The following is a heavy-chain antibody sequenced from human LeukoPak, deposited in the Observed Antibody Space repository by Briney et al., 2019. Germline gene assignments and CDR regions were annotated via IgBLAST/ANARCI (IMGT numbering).Heavy chain of an antibody. V-gene: IGHV3-30-3*01. CDR1: GFTLSSYA. CDR3: AKDLSPAADGTYFDF. CDR2: ISYDGSNK. D-gene: IGHD6-13*01. J-gene: IGHJ4*02. Sequence: GGSLRLSCAASGFTLSSYAMHWVRQAPGKGLEWVAVISYDGSNKYYADSVKGRFTISRDNSKNMLYLQMTSLRLEDTALYYCAKDLSPAADGTYFDFWGQGTLVTVSS.